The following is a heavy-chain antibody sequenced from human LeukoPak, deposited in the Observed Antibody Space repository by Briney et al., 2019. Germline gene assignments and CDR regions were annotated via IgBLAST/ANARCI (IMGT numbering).Heavy chain of an antibody. V-gene: IGHV3-15*01. Sequence: GGSLRLSCAASGFTFSNAWMSWVRQAPGKGLEWVGRIKRKTDGWTTDYAAPVKGKFTISRDDSKNTLYLQMNSLKTEDTAVYYCTTLLDCSGGSCYSTPDYWGQGTLVTVSS. J-gene: IGHJ4*02. CDR2: IKRKTDGWTT. CDR1: GFTFSNAW. D-gene: IGHD2-15*01. CDR3: TTLLDCSGGSCYSTPDY.